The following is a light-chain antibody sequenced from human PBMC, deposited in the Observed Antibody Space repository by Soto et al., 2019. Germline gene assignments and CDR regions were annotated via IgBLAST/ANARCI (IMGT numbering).Light chain of an antibody. Sequence: DLQMTQSPSSVSASVGDRVTITCRASQDISGWLAWYQQKPGRAPKLLIYAASSLQSGVPTRFAGNGSGTSFTLTITSLQPEDFATYYCLQADTFPITFGQGTGLEIK. CDR3: LQADTFPIT. CDR1: QDISGW. CDR2: AAS. J-gene: IGKJ5*01. V-gene: IGKV1-12*01.